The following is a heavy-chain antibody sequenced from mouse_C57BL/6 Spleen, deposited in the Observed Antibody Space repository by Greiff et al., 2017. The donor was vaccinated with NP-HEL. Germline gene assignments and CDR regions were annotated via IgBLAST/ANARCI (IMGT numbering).Heavy chain of an antibody. CDR3: ARNPSTMVTTDYALDY. V-gene: IGHV2-2*01. CDR2: IWSGGST. D-gene: IGHD2-2*01. CDR1: GFSLTSYG. J-gene: IGHJ4*01. Sequence: QVQLLQSGPGLVQPSQSLSITCTASGFSLTSYGVHWVRQSPGKGLEWLGVIWSGGSTDYNAAFISRLSSSKDSSKSQFFFKMNSRQADDTAMYSCARNPSTMVTTDYALDYWGQGTSVTVSS.